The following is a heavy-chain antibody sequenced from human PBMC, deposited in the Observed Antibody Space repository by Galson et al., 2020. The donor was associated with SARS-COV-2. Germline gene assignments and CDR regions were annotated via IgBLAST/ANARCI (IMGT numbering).Heavy chain of an antibody. CDR2: IKQDGSEK. CDR3: ARDEADIVDTGGDVFEI. Sequence: GGSLRLSCAASGFTFSSYWMSWVRQAPGKGLEWVANIKQDGSEKYYVDSVKGRFTISRDNAKNSLYLQMNSLRAEDTALYYCARDEADIVDTGGDVFEIWGQGTMVTVSS. D-gene: IGHD5-12*01. J-gene: IGHJ3*02. CDR1: GFTFSSYW. V-gene: IGHV3-7*01.